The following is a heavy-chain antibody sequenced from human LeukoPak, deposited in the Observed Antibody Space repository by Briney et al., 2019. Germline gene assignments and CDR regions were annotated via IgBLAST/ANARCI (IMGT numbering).Heavy chain of an antibody. D-gene: IGHD3-22*01. J-gene: IGHJ4*02. CDR1: GFTFSSYA. Sequence: GGSLRPSCAASGFTFSSYAMHWVRQAPGKGLEWVAVISYDGSNKYYADSVKGRFTISRDNSKNTLYLQMNSLRAEDTAVYYCASEENPAFNYYDSSGSAGYWGQGTLVTVSS. CDR3: ASEENPAFNYYDSSGSAGY. V-gene: IGHV3-30*01. CDR2: ISYDGSNK.